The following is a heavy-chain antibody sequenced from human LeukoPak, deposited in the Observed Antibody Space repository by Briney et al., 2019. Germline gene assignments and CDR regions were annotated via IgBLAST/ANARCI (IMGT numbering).Heavy chain of an antibody. V-gene: IGHV3-30-3*01. J-gene: IGHJ3*02. CDR3: AREGRWAFDI. CDR1: GFTFSSYA. Sequence: PGGSLRLSCAASGFTFSSYAMHWVRQAPGKGLEWVAVISYDGSNKYYADSVKGRFTISRDNSKNTLYLQMNSLRAEDTAVYYCAREGRWAFDIWGQGTMVTVSS. D-gene: IGHD5-24*01. CDR2: ISYDGSNK.